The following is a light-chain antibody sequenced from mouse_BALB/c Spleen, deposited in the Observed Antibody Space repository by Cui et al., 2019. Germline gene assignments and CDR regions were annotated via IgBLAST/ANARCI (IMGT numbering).Light chain of an antibody. Sequence: QIVLTQSPAIMPASLGEEITLTCSASSSVSYMHWYQQKSGTSPKLLIYSTSNLASGVLSRFSGSGSGTFYSLTISSVEAEDAADYYCHQWSTFGGGTKLEIK. J-gene: IGKJ1*01. CDR3: HQWST. CDR2: STS. V-gene: IGKV4-80*01. CDR1: SSVSY.